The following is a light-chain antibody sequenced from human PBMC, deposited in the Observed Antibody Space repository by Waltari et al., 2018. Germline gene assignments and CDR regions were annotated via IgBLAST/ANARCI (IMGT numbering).Light chain of an antibody. Sequence: EIVLTQSPGTLSLSPGERATLSCRASQGVGRYLAWYKQQHGQAPRLLIYDASTRATGIPDRFSGGGSGTDFSLTIRRLEPEDFAVYYCQMYVRLPVTFGQGTKVEI. V-gene: IGKV3-20*01. CDR3: QMYVRLPVT. J-gene: IGKJ1*01. CDR1: QGVGRY. CDR2: DAS.